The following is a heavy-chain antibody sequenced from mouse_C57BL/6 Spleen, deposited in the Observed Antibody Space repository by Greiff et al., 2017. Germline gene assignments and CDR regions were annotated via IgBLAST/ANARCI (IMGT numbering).Heavy chain of an antibody. CDR3: ARGFTMDY. Sequence: DVHLVESGGGLVQSGRSLRLSCATSGFTFRDFYMEWVRQAPGKGLEWIAASRNKANDYTTEYSASVKGRFIVSRDTSQSILYLQMNALRAEDTAIYYCARGFTMDYWGQGTSVTVSS. CDR1: GFTFRDFY. CDR2: SRNKANDYTT. J-gene: IGHJ4*01. V-gene: IGHV7-1*01.